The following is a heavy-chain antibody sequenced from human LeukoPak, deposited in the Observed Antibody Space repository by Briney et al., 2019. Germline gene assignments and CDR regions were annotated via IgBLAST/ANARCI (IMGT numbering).Heavy chain of an antibody. J-gene: IGHJ4*02. V-gene: IGHV3-30*04. CDR3: AKDDAWLRFGE. Sequence: GGSLRLSCAASGFTFSTYAMHWVRQAPGKGLEWVAVISYDGSSKYYTDSVKGRFTISRDNSKNTLYLEVISLTAEDTAVYYCAKDDAWLRFGEWSQGTLVTVSS. D-gene: IGHD3-10*01. CDR1: GFTFSTYA. CDR2: ISYDGSSK.